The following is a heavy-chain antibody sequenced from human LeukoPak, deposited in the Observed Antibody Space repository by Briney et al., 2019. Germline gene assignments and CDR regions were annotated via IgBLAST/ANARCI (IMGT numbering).Heavy chain of an antibody. V-gene: IGHV4-59*12. Sequence: SETLSLTCTVSGGSMSGYYWSWVRQPPGKGLEWIGYIYYSGSTNYNPSLKSRVTISVDRSKNQFSLKLSSVTAADTAVYYCARVEYCSSTSCSMKFDYWGQGTLVTVSS. D-gene: IGHD2-2*01. J-gene: IGHJ4*02. CDR2: IYYSGST. CDR3: ARVEYCSSTSCSMKFDY. CDR1: GGSMSGYY.